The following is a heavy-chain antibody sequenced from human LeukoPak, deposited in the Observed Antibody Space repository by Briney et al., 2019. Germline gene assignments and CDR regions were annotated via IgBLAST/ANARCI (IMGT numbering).Heavy chain of an antibody. CDR1: GGTFSSYA. D-gene: IGHD2-2*01. V-gene: IGHV1-69*05. CDR3: ARANIVVVPAAAAALTQYYYYYMDV. J-gene: IGHJ6*03. Sequence: SVKVSCKASGGTFSSYAISWVRQAPGQGLEWMGGIIPIFGTANYAQKFQGRVTITTDESTSTAYMELSSLRSEDTAVYYCARANIVVVPAAAAALTQYYYYYMDVWGKGTTVTVSS. CDR2: IIPIFGTA.